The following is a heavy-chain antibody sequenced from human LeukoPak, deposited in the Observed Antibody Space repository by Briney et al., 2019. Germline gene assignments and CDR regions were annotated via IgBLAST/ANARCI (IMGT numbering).Heavy chain of an antibody. D-gene: IGHD5-18*01. J-gene: IGHJ4*02. CDR1: GGSITSNTFY. CDR2: IYYTGGT. Sequence: SETLSLTCTVSGGSITSNTFYWAWIRQPPGKPLDWLGTIYYTGGTYSNPSLKSRVTISVDTSKNQFFLTLRSVAAADTAFYCARIGYSYGPQYYFDYWGQGTLVTVSS. CDR3: ARIGYSYGPQYYFDY. V-gene: IGHV4-39*07.